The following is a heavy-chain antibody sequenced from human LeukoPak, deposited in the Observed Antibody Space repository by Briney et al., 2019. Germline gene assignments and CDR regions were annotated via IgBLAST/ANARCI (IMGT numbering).Heavy chain of an antibody. CDR3: ARDGVEVVAAEMGFDP. Sequence: ASVKVSCKASGYTFTSYGISWVRQAPGPGLEWMGCISAYNGNTNYAQKLQGRVTMTTDTSTSTAYMELRSLRSDDTAVYYCARDGVEVVAAEMGFDPWGQGTLVTVSS. CDR2: ISAYNGNT. V-gene: IGHV1-18*01. J-gene: IGHJ5*02. CDR1: GYTFTSYG. D-gene: IGHD2-15*01.